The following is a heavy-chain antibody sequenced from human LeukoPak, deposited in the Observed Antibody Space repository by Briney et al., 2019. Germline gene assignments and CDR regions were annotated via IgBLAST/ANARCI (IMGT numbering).Heavy chain of an antibody. CDR1: GFTFSSYE. V-gene: IGHV3-48*03. CDR3: ARDQDAGFDY. Sequence: GGSLRLSCAASGFTFSSYEMNSVRQAPGKGLEWVSYISSSGSTIYYADSVKGRFTISRDNAKNSLYPQMNSLRAEDTAVYYCARDQDAGFDYWGQGTLVTVSS. CDR2: ISSSGSTI. J-gene: IGHJ4*01.